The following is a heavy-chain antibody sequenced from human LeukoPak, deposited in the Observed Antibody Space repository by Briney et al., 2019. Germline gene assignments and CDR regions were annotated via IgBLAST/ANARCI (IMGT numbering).Heavy chain of an antibody. V-gene: IGHV3-74*01. Sequence: GGSLRLSCAASGFTFSSYWMHWVRQAPGKGLVWVSRINSDGSSTSYADSVKGRFTISRDNSKNTLYLQMNSLRAEDTAVYYCARGSYYDFWSGYWTGDFDYWGQGTLVTVSS. J-gene: IGHJ4*02. D-gene: IGHD3-3*01. CDR3: ARGSYYDFWSGYWTGDFDY. CDR1: GFTFSSYW. CDR2: INSDGSST.